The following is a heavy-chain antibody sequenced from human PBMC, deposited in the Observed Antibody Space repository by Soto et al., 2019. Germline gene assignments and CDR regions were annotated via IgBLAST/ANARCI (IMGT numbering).Heavy chain of an antibody. Sequence: GGSLRLSCAVSGFTFNSYSMNWVRQAPGKGLEWVSVIYSGGRTYYGDSVKGRFTISRDNSKNTLYLQMNSLRAEDTAVYYCARAVWFGEKGYDYYGMDVWGQGTTVTVSS. CDR3: ARAVWFGEKGYDYYGMDV. CDR1: GFTFNSYS. V-gene: IGHV3-66*01. D-gene: IGHD3-10*01. J-gene: IGHJ6*02. CDR2: IYSGGRT.